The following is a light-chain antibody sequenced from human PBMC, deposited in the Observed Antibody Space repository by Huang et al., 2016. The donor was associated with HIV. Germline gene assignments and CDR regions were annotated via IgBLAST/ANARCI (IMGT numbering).Light chain of an antibody. CDR1: QRVSSN. J-gene: IGKJ1*01. Sequence: EVVMTQSPVTLSVSPGERATLSCRASQRVSSNVAWYQLKPGQAPRLLIFGASTRATGIPARFSGSESGTEFTLTISSLQSEDFGIYYWHQYNNWPPRGTFGQGTKVEIK. CDR2: GAS. V-gene: IGKV3-15*01. CDR3: HQYNNWPPRGT.